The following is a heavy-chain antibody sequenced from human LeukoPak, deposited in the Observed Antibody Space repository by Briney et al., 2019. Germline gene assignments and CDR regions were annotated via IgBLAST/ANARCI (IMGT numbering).Heavy chain of an antibody. CDR1: GFTFSSYG. CDR2: IWYDGSNK. CDR3: VRGSGAYYDY. V-gene: IGHV3-33*01. Sequence: PGRSLRLSCAASGFTFSSYGIHWVRQAPGKGLEWVALIWYDGSNKYYADSVKGRFTISRDNSKNTLYLQMNSLRAEDTAVYHCVRGSGAYYDYWGQGTLVADTS. D-gene: IGHD1-26*01. J-gene: IGHJ4*02.